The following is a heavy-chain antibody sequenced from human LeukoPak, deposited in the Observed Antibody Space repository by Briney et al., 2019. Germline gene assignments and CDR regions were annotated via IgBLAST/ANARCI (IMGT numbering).Heavy chain of an antibody. CDR3: AIIPRAAAGPSARSPFHY. V-gene: IGHV3-7*01. CDR1: GFTFSSYG. J-gene: IGHJ4*02. CDR2: IKQDGSDK. Sequence: GGSLRLSCAASGFTFSSYGMHWVRQAPGKGLEWVANIKQDGSDKYYVDSVKGRFTISRDNAKNSLYLQMNSLRAEDTAVYYCAIIPRAAAGPSARSPFHYWGQGTLVTVSS. D-gene: IGHD6-13*01.